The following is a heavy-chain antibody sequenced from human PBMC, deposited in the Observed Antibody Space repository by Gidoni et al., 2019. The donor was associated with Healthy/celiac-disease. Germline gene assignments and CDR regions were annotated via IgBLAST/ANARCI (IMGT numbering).Heavy chain of an antibody. J-gene: IGHJ6*02. CDR2: ISYDGSNK. CDR3: ARDSDGMDV. Sequence: QVQLVESGGGVVQPGRSLGLPCAASGFTFSSYGMHWVRQAPGKGLEWVAVISYDGSNKYYADSVKGRFTISRDNSKNTLYLQMNSLRAEDTAVYYCARDSDGMDVWGQGTTVTVSS. D-gene: IGHD3-10*01. V-gene: IGHV3-30*03. CDR1: GFTFSSYG.